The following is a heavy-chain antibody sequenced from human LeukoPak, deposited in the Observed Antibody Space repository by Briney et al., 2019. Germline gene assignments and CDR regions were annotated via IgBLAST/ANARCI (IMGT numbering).Heavy chain of an antibody. D-gene: IGHD1-26*01. J-gene: IGHJ4*02. CDR3: ARTTIVGASDH. CDR2: INPSGGST. Sequence: GASVKVSCKASGYTFTSYYMHWVRQAPGQGLEWMGIINPSGGSTSYAQKFQGRVTMTRDMSTSTVYMELSSLRSEDTAVYYCARTTIVGASDHWGQGTLVTVSS. V-gene: IGHV1-46*01. CDR1: GYTFTSYY.